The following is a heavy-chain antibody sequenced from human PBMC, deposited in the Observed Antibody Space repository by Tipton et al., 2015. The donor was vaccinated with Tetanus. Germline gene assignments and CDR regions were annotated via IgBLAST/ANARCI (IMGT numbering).Heavy chain of an antibody. CDR2: VYYNGNT. CDR1: GGSISGSY. D-gene: IGHD2-2*01. Sequence: TLSLTCTVSGGSISGSYWNWIRQPPGKGLEWIGYVYYNGNTHYNPALKSRVTISVDTSKNQFSLKLSSVTAADTAIYYCAREVPAPGPWASGGQGTLVTVST. V-gene: IGHV4-59*01. CDR3: AREVPAPGPWAS. J-gene: IGHJ4*02.